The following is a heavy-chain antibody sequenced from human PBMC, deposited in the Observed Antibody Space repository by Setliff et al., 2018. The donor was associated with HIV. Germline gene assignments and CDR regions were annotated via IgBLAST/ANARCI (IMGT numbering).Heavy chain of an antibody. CDR3: ARHGAFYYYYYMDV. CDR1: GGPFSSSSYY. Sequence: PSETLSLTCTVSGGPFSSSSYYWGWIRQPPGKGLKWIGSLRPSGNTYYNPSLKSRVTISVDTSKNQFSLNLSSVTAADTAVYYCARHGAFYYYYYMDVWGKGTTVTVSS. CDR2: LRPSGNT. V-gene: IGHV4-39*01. J-gene: IGHJ6*03.